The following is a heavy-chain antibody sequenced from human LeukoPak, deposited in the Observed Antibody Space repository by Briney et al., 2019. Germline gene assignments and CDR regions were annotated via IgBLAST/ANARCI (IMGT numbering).Heavy chain of an antibody. J-gene: IGHJ4*02. CDR1: GYIISSYY. CDR3: ARCYSGYDYGPVY. CDR2: ISPSGGGT. V-gene: IGHV1-46*01. D-gene: IGHD5-12*01. Sequence: VASVKASCKASGYIISSYYIHWVRQAPGQGLEWMGIISPSGGGTSYAQRFQGRVSVARDTSTNTVYMELSGLRSEDTAIYYCARCYSGYDYGPVYWGQGTLVTVSS.